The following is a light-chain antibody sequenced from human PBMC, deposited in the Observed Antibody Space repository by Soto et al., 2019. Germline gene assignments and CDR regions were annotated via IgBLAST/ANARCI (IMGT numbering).Light chain of an antibody. V-gene: IGKV1-6*01. CDR2: AAS. CDR3: LQYYNLWT. J-gene: IGKJ1*01. Sequence: AIEVTQSPSSLSASVGDRVTITCRASQGIGNDLGWYQQKPGKAPKLLIYAASSLQSGVPPRFSASGSGTTFTLTISSLQPEDSATYYCLQYYNLWTFGQGTKLEI. CDR1: QGIGND.